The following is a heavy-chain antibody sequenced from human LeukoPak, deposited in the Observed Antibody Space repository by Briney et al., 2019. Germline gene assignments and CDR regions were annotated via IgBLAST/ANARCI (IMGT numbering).Heavy chain of an antibody. CDR3: ARDHDYGDYGTYEDY. CDR1: GDSVSSNSVA. CDR2: TYYRSRWYN. Sequence: SQTLSLTCAISGDSVSSNSVAWNWVWQSPSRRLEWQGRTYYRSRWYNDYAVSVKSRITINPDTSKNQFSLQLNSVTHEDTAVYYCARDHDYGDYGTYEDYWGPGTLVTVSS. V-gene: IGHV6-1*01. D-gene: IGHD4-17*01. J-gene: IGHJ4*02.